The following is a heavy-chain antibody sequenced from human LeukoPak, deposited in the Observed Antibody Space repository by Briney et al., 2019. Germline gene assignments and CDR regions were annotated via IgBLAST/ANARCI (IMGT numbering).Heavy chain of an antibody. V-gene: IGHV4-38-2*02. J-gene: IGHJ2*01. Sequence: SETLSLTCTVSGYSIAHGFFWAWIRQPPGGRLEWIGSLYHSGTTYYNTSLKSRISTSVDTSKNQFSLKLRLVTAADTAVYYCARVEVPRDINDWYFDLWGRGTLVTVSS. CDR1: GYSIAHGFF. CDR2: LYHSGTT. D-gene: IGHD2-15*01. CDR3: ARVEVPRDINDWYFDL.